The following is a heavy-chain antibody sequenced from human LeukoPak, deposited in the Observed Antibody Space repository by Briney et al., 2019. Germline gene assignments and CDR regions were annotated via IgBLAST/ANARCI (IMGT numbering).Heavy chain of an antibody. CDR1: GGSISSSSYY. V-gene: IGHV4-39*01. J-gene: IGHJ3*02. Sequence: PSETLSLTCTVSGGSISSSSYYWGWIRQPPGKGLEWSGSSYYSGSTYYNPSLKSRVTISVDTSKNQFSLKLSSVTAADPAVYYCARPVLGYGDQDSAFDIWGQGTMVTVSS. CDR2: SYYSGST. D-gene: IGHD4-17*01. CDR3: ARPVLGYGDQDSAFDI.